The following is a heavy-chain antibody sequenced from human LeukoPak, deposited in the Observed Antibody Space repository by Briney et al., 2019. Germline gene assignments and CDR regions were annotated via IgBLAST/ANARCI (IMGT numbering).Heavy chain of an antibody. Sequence: GGSLRLSCAASGFTFSNYWMTWVRQAPGKGLEWLANINPDGSKKDYVDSMKGRFTISRDNARNSLYLQMSSLRAEDTAVYYCARSAYPGAFDIWGQGTMVTVSS. J-gene: IGHJ3*02. CDR1: GFTFSNYW. V-gene: IGHV3-7*01. D-gene: IGHD2-21*01. CDR2: INPDGSKK. CDR3: ARSAYPGAFDI.